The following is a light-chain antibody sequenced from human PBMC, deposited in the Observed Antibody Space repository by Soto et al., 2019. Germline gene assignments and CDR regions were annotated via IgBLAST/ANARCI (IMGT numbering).Light chain of an antibody. V-gene: IGLV1-44*01. CDR1: SSNIGGNP. J-gene: IGLJ1*01. CDR3: AAWDDSLTSRYV. CDR2: NNN. Sequence: QSVLTQPPSASGTPGQRVTISCSGSSSNIGGNPVNWYQQLPATAPKLLIYNNNERPSGVPDRFSDSKSGTSASLAISGLQSEDEADYYCAAWDDSLTSRYVFGTGTKVTVL.